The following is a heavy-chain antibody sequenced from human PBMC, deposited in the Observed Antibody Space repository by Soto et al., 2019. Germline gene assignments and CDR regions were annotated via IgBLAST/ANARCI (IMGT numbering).Heavy chain of an antibody. CDR2: IYYSGST. J-gene: IGHJ5*02. CDR3: AKYCDQHHGWWFGP. V-gene: IGHV4-59*12. Sequence: SETLSLTCTVSGGSISSYYWSWIRQPPGKGLEWIGYIYYSGSTNYSPSLKSRVTISVDTSKTQFSLKVNSVTAADTAVYYCAKYCDQHHGWWFGPWGQGTLVTVSS. D-gene: IGHD2-21*01. CDR1: GGSISSYY.